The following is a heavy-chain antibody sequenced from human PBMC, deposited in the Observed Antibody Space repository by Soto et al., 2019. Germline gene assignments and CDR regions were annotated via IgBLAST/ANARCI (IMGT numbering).Heavy chain of an antibody. V-gene: IGHV3-30-3*02. D-gene: IGHD1-20*01. CDR3: ASYNWNDDYFDY. Sequence: PXGSLQIACAASGFTFSSYAMHWVRQAPGKGLEWVAVISYDGSNKYYADSVKGRFTISRDNSKNTLYLQMNSLRAEDTAVYYCASYNWNDDYFDYWGQGTLVTGSS. CDR1: GFTFSSYA. J-gene: IGHJ4*02. CDR2: ISYDGSNK.